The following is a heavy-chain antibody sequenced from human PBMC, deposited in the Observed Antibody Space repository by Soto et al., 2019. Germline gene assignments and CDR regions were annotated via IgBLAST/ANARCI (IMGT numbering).Heavy chain of an antibody. CDR2: IYYSGST. Sequence: SETLSLTRTVSGGSIRSGNCYWGWIHQPPGKGLEWIGYIYYSGSTYYNPSLKSRVTISVDTSKNQFSLKLSSVTAADTAVYYCARGPPGYYYGSGSYYPFLWGQGTTVT. J-gene: IGHJ6*02. CDR3: ARGPPGYYYGSGSYYPFL. D-gene: IGHD3-10*01. CDR1: GGSIRSGNCY. V-gene: IGHV4-30-4*01.